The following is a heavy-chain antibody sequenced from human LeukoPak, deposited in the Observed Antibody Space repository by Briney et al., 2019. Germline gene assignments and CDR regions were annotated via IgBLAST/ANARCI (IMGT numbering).Heavy chain of an antibody. CDR2: IYYTGGS. Sequence: WETLSLTCTVSGGSIRSYYWTWIRQPPGKGLEWIGYIYYTGGSNYNPSLKSRVTISVDTSKNQFSLRLSSVTAADTAVYYCASTNYDSRIFEYSGQGTLVTVSS. CDR3: ASTNYDSRIFEY. D-gene: IGHD3-22*01. CDR1: GGSIRSYY. J-gene: IGHJ4*02. V-gene: IGHV4-59*01.